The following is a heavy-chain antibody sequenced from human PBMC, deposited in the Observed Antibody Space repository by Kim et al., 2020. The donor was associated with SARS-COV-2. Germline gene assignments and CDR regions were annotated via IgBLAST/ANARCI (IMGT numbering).Heavy chain of an antibody. V-gene: IGHV4-30-2*04. J-gene: IGHJ5*02. Sequence: LKSRVTISVHTPKNRFSLKLSSVTAADTAVYYCARTPSITIFGVVGWFDPWGQGTLVTVSS. CDR3: ARTPSITIFGVVGWFDP. D-gene: IGHD3-3*01.